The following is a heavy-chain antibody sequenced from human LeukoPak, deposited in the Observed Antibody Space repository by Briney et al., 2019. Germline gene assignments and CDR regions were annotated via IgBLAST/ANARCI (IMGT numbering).Heavy chain of an antibody. J-gene: IGHJ4*02. CDR3: ARDIVVRGVMPNDY. CDR2: ISSSSSTI. Sequence: GGSLRLSCAASGFTFSSYSMNWVRQAPGKGLEWVSYISSSSSTIYYADSVKGRFTISRDNAKNSLYLQMNSLRAEDTAVYYCARDIVVRGVMPNDYWGQGTLVTVSS. CDR1: GFTFSSYS. V-gene: IGHV3-48*04. D-gene: IGHD3-10*01.